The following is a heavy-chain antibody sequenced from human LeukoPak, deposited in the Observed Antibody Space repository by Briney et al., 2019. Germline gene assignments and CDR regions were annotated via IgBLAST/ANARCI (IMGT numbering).Heavy chain of an antibody. CDR1: GFTFSSYA. CDR2: ISYDGSNK. CDR3: ARGHLGSFDP. J-gene: IGHJ5*02. Sequence: TGGSLRLSCAASGFTFSSYAMHWVRQAPGKGLEWVAVISYDGSNKYYADSVKGRFTISRDNSKNTLYLQMNSLRAEDTAVYYCARGHLGSFDPWGQGTLVTVSS. V-gene: IGHV3-30-3*01. D-gene: IGHD3-10*01.